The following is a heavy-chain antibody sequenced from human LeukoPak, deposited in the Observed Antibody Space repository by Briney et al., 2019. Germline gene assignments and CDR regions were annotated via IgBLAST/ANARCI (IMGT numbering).Heavy chain of an antibody. J-gene: IGHJ6*03. CDR2: IYTSGST. Sequence: SETLSLTCTVSGGSISSGSYYWSWIRQPAGKGLEWIGRIYTSGSTNYNLSLKSRVTISVDTSKNQFSLKLNSVTAADTAVYYCARTEVRDYYYYYMDVWGKGTTVTVSS. V-gene: IGHV4-61*02. CDR3: ARTEVRDYYYYYMDV. CDR1: GGSISSGSYY.